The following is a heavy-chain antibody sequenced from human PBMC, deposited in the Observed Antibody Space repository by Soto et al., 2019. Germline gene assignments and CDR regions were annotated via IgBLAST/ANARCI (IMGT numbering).Heavy chain of an antibody. Sequence: QVQLVESGGGVVQPGRSLRLSCAASGFTLSSYGMQWVRQAPGKGLEWVAVRWYDGSNKYYADSVKGRFTISRDNSKNTLYLQMNSLRAEDTAVYYCARGPYYYDSSGYYIYYYYGMDVWGQGTTVTVSS. CDR2: RWYDGSNK. CDR1: GFTLSSYG. V-gene: IGHV3-33*01. CDR3: ARGPYYYDSSGYYIYYYYGMDV. D-gene: IGHD3-22*01. J-gene: IGHJ6*02.